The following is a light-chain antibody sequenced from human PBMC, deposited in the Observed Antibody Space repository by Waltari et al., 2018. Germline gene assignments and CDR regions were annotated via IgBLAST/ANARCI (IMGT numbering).Light chain of an antibody. J-gene: IGKJ2*01. CDR1: QSVSSN. V-gene: IGKV3-15*01. CDR2: GAS. CDR3: QQYNNWPYT. Sequence: ELVMTQSPATLSVSPGERATLPCRASQSVSSNLAWYQQNPGQAPRLRIFGASTRATGIPARFRGSGSGTEFTLTISSLQSEDFAIYYCQQYNNWPYTFGQGTKLEIK.